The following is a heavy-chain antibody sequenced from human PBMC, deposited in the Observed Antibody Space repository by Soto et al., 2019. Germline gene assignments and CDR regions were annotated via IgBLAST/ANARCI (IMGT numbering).Heavy chain of an antibody. V-gene: IGHV3-11*01. CDR3: ARDRREYSGYTLDAFDI. J-gene: IGHJ3*02. Sequence: PVGSLRLSCAASGFTFSDYYMSWIRQAPGKGLEWVSYISSSGSTIYYADSVKGRFTISRDNAKNSLYLQMNSLRAEDTAVYYCARDRREYSGYTLDAFDIWGQGTMVTVSS. D-gene: IGHD5-12*01. CDR2: ISSSGSTI. CDR1: GFTFSDYY.